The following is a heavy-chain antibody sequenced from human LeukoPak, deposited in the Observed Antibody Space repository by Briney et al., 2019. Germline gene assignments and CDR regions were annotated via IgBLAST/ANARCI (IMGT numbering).Heavy chain of an antibody. J-gene: IGHJ4*02. CDR3: ARVTTVTHPIDY. V-gene: IGHV4-34*01. CDR1: GGSFSGYY. D-gene: IGHD4-17*01. CDR2: INRSGST. Sequence: SETLSLTCAVYGGSFSGYYWSWIRQPPGKGLEWIGEINRSGSTNYNPSLKSRVTISVDTSKNQFSLKLSSVTAADTAVYYCARVTTVTHPIDYWGQGTLVTVSS.